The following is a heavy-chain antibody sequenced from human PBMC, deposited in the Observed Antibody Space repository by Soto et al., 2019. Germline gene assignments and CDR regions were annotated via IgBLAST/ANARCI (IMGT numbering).Heavy chain of an antibody. J-gene: IGHJ6*02. D-gene: IGHD2-15*01. CDR2: FDPEDGET. V-gene: IGHV1-24*01. CDR3: ATDGSGSSESYYYGMDV. Sequence: ASVKVSCKVSGYTLTELSMHWVRQAPGKGLEWMGGFDPEDGETIYAQKFQGRVTMTEDTSTDTAYMELSSLRSEDTAVYYCATDGSGSSESYYYGMDVCGQRTTVTVS. CDR1: GYTLTELS.